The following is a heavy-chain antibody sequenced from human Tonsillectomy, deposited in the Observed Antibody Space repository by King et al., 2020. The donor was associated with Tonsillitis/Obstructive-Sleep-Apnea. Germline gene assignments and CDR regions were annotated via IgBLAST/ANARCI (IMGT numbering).Heavy chain of an antibody. D-gene: IGHD3-3*01. J-gene: IGHJ4*02. CDR2: IWYDGSNK. V-gene: IGHV3-33*01. Sequence: VQLVESGGGVVQPGRSLRLSCAASGFTFSSYGMHWVRQAPGKGLEWVAVIWYDGSNKYYADSVKGRFTISIENSKNTLYLQMNSLRAEDTAVYYCAREMVTIFGVVRTESGCDYWGQGTLVTGSS. CDR1: GFTFSSYG. CDR3: AREMVTIFGVVRTESGCDY.